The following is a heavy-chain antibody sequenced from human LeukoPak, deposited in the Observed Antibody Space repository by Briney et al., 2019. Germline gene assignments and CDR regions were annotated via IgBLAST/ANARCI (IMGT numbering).Heavy chain of an antibody. CDR2: INHSGST. V-gene: IGHV4-34*01. Sequence: SETLSLTCAVYGGSFSGYYWTWIRQPPGKRLEWIGEINHSGSTNYNPSLKSRVTISVDTSKNQFSLKVSSVTAADTAVYYCARGPSFRRALDYWGQGTLVTVSS. J-gene: IGHJ4*02. CDR1: GGSFSGYY. D-gene: IGHD2/OR15-2a*01. CDR3: ARGPSFRRALDY.